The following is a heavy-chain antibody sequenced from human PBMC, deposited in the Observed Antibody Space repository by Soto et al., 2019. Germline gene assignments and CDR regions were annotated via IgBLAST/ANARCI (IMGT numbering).Heavy chain of an antibody. CDR2: LYYSGST. J-gene: IGHJ6*02. CDR3: ARGRYYDFWSGYPTSFPHYYYYGMDV. V-gene: IGHV4-39*01. CDR1: GGSISSSSYY. Sequence: PSETLSLICTVSGGSISSSSYYWGWIRQPPGKGLEWIGSLYYSGSTYYNPSLKSRVTISVDTSKNQFSLKLSSVTAADTAVYYCARGRYYDFWSGYPTSFPHYYYYGMDVWGQGTTVTVSS. D-gene: IGHD3-3*01.